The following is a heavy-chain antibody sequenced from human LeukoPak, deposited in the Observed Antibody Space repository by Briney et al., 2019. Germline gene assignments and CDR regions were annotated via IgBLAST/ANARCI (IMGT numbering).Heavy chain of an antibody. CDR3: ARDMDSGPDFFDY. D-gene: IGHD1-26*01. Sequence: ASVTVSCKASGYTFTGYYMHWVRQAPGQGLEWMGWINPHSGGTDHAQKFQGRVTITRDTSISTAYMELSRLRSDDTAVYYCARDMDSGPDFFDYWGRGTLVTVSS. CDR1: GYTFTGYY. CDR2: INPHSGGT. V-gene: IGHV1-2*02. J-gene: IGHJ4*02.